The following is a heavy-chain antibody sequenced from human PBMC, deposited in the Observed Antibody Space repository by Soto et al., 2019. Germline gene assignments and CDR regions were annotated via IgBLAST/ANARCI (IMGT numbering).Heavy chain of an antibody. Sequence: GGSLRLSCAASGFTFSSYSMNWVRQAPGKGLEWVSYISSSSSTIYYADSVKGRFTISRDNAKNSLYLQMNILRDEDTAVYYCARPEYSSSSYSMDVWGQGTTVTVSS. J-gene: IGHJ6*02. CDR2: ISSSSSTI. D-gene: IGHD6-6*01. CDR1: GFTFSSYS. V-gene: IGHV3-48*02. CDR3: ARPEYSSSSYSMDV.